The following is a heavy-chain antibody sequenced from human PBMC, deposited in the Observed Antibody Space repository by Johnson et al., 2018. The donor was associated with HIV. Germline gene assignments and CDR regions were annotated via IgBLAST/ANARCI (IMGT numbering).Heavy chain of an antibody. CDR1: GFTFSSYG. CDR3: ASRYTVDAFDI. V-gene: IGHV3-NL1*01. J-gene: IGHJ3*02. D-gene: IGHD1-1*01. Sequence: QVQLVESGGGVVQPGGSLRLSCAASGFTFSSYGMHWVRQAPGKGLEWVSVIYSGGSTYYADYVKGRFTISRDNSKNTLYLQMNSLRAEDTAVYYCASRYTVDAFDIWGQGTMVTVSS. CDR2: IYSGGST.